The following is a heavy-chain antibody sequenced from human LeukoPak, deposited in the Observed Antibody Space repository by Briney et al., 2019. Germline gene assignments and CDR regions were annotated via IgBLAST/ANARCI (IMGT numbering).Heavy chain of an antibody. V-gene: IGHV1-18*01. CDR3: ARCGYSSSWYSRAYYYYMDV. J-gene: IGHJ6*03. CDR1: GYTFTSYG. D-gene: IGHD6-13*01. CDR2: ISAYNGNT. Sequence: ASVKVSCKASGYTFTSYGISWVRQAPGQGLEWMGWISAYNGNTNYAQKLQGRVTMTTDTSTSTAYMELSSLRSEDTAVYYCARCGYSSSWYSRAYYYYMDVWGKGTTVTVSS.